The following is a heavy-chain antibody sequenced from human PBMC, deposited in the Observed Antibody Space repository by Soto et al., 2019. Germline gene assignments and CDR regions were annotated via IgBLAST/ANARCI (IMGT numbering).Heavy chain of an antibody. D-gene: IGHD4-17*01. CDR1: GFTFSTYA. Sequence: EVQLVESGGAVVQPGGSLRLSCAASGFTFSTYAMSWVRQAPGKGLEWVSAISAGGGSTYYADSVKGRFTISRDNSINTLYMQMNSLRTEDTAVYYCAHPRGYGVFDAYDIWGQGAMVTVSS. V-gene: IGHV3-23*04. J-gene: IGHJ3*02. CDR2: ISAGGGST. CDR3: AHPRGYGVFDAYDI.